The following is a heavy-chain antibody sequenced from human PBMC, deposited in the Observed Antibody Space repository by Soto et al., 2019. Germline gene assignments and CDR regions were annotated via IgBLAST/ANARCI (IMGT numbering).Heavy chain of an antibody. V-gene: IGHV1-69*08. Sequence: QVQLVQSGAEVKKPGSSVKVSCKDSGGTFSTYSLFWVRQAPGQGLEWMGRIIPMLGTRNYAQRFQDRVTITADKTTATAHMELSSLRSEDTALYYCTVGSWSGEVCDIWGQGTMVTVSS. CDR2: IIPMLGTR. D-gene: IGHD2-21*01. CDR3: TVGSWSGEVCDI. CDR1: GGTFSTYS. J-gene: IGHJ3*02.